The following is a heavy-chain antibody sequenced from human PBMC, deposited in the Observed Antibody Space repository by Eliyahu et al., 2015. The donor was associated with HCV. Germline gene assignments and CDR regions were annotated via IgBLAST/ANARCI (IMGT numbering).Heavy chain of an antibody. CDR1: SLHA. J-gene: IGHJ6*01. CDR2: ISFDGSNK. Sequence: SLHAMHWVRQAPGKGLQWMAVISFDGSNKYYADSVKGRFTISRDNSKNTVWLEMNSLRAEDTAVYFCAKDLGYCSGGSCHPTHNYYYYGMDVWGQGTTVTVSS. CDR3: AKDLGYCSGGSCHPTHNYYYYGMDV. V-gene: IGHV3-30*18. D-gene: IGHD2-15*01.